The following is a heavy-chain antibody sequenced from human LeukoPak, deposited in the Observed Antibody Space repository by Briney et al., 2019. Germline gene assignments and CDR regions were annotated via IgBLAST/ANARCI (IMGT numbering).Heavy chain of an antibody. CDR2: LSGSGHST. CDR1: GFTFSSYA. Sequence: GGSLRLSCAASGFTFSSYAMSWVRQGPGKGLEWVSVLSGSGHSTYYADSVKGRFTISRDNSKNTLYLQMNSLRADDTAVYYCAKSGGYSGYEHFDYWGQGTLVTVSS. D-gene: IGHD5-12*01. V-gene: IGHV3-23*01. CDR3: AKSGGYSGYEHFDY. J-gene: IGHJ4*02.